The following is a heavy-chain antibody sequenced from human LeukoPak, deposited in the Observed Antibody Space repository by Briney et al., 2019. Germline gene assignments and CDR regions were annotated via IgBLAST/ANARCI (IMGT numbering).Heavy chain of an antibody. V-gene: IGHV1-69*05. CDR3: AREDGDYSTYFQH. CDR1: GGTFSSYA. J-gene: IGHJ1*01. Sequence: SVKVSCKASGGTFSSYAISWVRQAPGQGLEWVGRIIPIFGTANYAQKFQGRVTITTDESTSTAYMELSSLRSEDTAVYYCAREDGDYSTYFQHWGQGTLVTVSS. CDR2: IIPIFGTA. D-gene: IGHD4-17*01.